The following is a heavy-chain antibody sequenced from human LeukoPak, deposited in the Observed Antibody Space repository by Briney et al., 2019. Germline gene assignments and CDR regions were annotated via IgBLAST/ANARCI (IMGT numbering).Heavy chain of an antibody. V-gene: IGHV4-4*02. D-gene: IGHD2-21*01. CDR2: ISHPGST. CDR3: ASSSLVVVVTYGFDI. Sequence: SETLSLTCTVSNGPITSTKWWRWVRQPPGQGLEWIGEISHPGSTNYNPSFNSRVTMSVDKSKSQFSLNLSSVTAADTALYYCASSSLVVVVTYGFDIWGRGTVVTVSS. CDR1: NGPITSTKW. J-gene: IGHJ3*02.